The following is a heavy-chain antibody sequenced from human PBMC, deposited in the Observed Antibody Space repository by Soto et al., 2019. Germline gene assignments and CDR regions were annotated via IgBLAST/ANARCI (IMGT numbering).Heavy chain of an antibody. CDR1: GYTFTSYA. Sequence: GPSVKVSCKASGYTFTSYAMHWVRQAPGQRLEWMGWINAGNGNTKYSQKFQGRVTITRDTSASTAYMELSSLRSEDTAVYYCARDKAPVIVNNWFDPWGQGTLVTVSS. CDR2: INAGNGNT. D-gene: IGHD2-21*01. J-gene: IGHJ5*02. CDR3: ARDKAPVIVNNWFDP. V-gene: IGHV1-3*01.